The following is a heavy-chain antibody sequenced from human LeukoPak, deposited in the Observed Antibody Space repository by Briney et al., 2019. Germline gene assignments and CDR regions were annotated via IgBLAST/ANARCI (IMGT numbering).Heavy chain of an antibody. CDR1: GFTFSGYS. V-gene: IGHV3-48*01. D-gene: IGHD5-18*01. CDR2: ISNGSSRI. CDR3: ARDPGYSYAMDS. J-gene: IGHJ4*02. Sequence: GGSLRLSCAASGFTFSGYSMNWVRQAPGKGLEWVSYISNGSSRIFYADFVEGRFTVSRDDAKNALYLQMNSLRVEDTAVYYCARDPGYSYAMDSWGQGTLVIVSS.